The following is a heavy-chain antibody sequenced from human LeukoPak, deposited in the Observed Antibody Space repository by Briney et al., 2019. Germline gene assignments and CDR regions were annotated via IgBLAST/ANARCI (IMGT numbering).Heavy chain of an antibody. CDR2: ISGSGGST. CDR1: GFTFSSYA. Sequence: GGSLRLSCAASGFTFSSYAMSWVRQAPGKGLEWVSAISGSGGSTYYADSVKGGFTISRDNSKNTVYLQVNSLRAKDTAVYYCAKEGGAAAVAGLFDYWGQGTLVTVSS. V-gene: IGHV3-23*01. D-gene: IGHD6-19*01. CDR3: AKEGGAAAVAGLFDY. J-gene: IGHJ4*02.